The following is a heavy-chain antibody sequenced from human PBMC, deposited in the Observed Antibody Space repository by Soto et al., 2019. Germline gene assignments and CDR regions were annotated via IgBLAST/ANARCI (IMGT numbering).Heavy chain of an antibody. CDR2: IYSGGST. CDR3: ARDKVQRTTVNAEAFDI. V-gene: IGHV3-66*01. CDR1: GFTVSSNY. Sequence: EVQLVESGGGLVQPGGSLRLSCAASGFTVSSNYMSWVRQAPGKGLEWVSVIYSGGSTYYADSVKGRFTISRDNSKNTLYLQMNSLRAEATAVYYCARDKVQRTTVNAEAFDIWGQGTMVTVSS. J-gene: IGHJ3*02. D-gene: IGHD4-17*01.